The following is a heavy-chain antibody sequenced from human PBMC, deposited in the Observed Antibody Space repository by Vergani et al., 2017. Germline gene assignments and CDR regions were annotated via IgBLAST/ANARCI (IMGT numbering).Heavy chain of an antibody. Sequence: QVQLEESGGGVVQPGRSLRLSCAGSGFTLSSHAMHWVRQAPGKGLEWVAFIWYDGSKESYADSVKGRFTISRDNSKNTLYLQMNNLRAADTAVYYCARSGYCAHGVCYMTYYYYMDVWGKETAVTVSS. CDR3: ARSGYCAHGVCYMTYYYYMDV. CDR1: GFTLSSHA. J-gene: IGHJ6*03. CDR2: IWYDGSKE. V-gene: IGHV3-33*01. D-gene: IGHD2-8*01.